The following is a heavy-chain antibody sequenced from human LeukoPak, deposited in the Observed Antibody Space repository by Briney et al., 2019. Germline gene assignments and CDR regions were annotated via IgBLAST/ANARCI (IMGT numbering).Heavy chain of an antibody. J-gene: IGHJ4*02. CDR1: GYSFTSYW. CDR2: IYPGDSDP. D-gene: IGHD5-18*01. V-gene: IGHV5-51*01. CDR3: AKLGYSYGYGYYFDY. Sequence: GESLKISCKGSGYSFTSYWFGWVRQMPGKGLEWMGIIYPGDSDPRYSPSFQGQVTISADKSISTAHLQWSSLKASDTAMYYCAKLGYSYGYGYYFDYWGQGTLVTVSS.